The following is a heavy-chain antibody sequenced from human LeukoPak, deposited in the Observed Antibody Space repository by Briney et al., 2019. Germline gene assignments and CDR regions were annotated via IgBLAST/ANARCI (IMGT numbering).Heavy chain of an antibody. CDR3: ARGASNYGDYGVVDY. CDR2: INWNGGST. Sequence: GGSLRLSCAASEFTFSDYEMNWVRHAPGKGLEWVSGINWNGGSTGYADSVKGRFTISRGNAKNSLYLQMNSLRAEDTALYYCARGASNYGDYGVVDYWGQGTLVTVSS. CDR1: EFTFSDYE. J-gene: IGHJ4*02. V-gene: IGHV3-20*04. D-gene: IGHD4-17*01.